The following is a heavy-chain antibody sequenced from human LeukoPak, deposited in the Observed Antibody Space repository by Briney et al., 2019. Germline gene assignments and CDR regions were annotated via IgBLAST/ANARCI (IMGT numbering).Heavy chain of an antibody. V-gene: IGHV4-61*02. Sequence: PSETLSLTCTVSGGSISSGSYYWSWIRQPAGKGLEWIGRIYTSGSTNYNPSLKSRVTISVDTSKNQFSLKLSSVTAADTAVYYCARDWPRRWLQSRDAFDIWGQGTMVTVSS. CDR3: ARDWPRRWLQSRDAFDI. CDR1: GGSISSGSYY. CDR2: IYTSGST. D-gene: IGHD5-24*01. J-gene: IGHJ3*02.